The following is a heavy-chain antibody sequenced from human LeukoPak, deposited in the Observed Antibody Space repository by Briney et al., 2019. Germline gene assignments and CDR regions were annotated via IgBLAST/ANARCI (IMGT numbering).Heavy chain of an antibody. D-gene: IGHD3-22*01. CDR1: EFTFSSYA. CDR2: ISYDGSNK. J-gene: IGHJ5*02. Sequence: PGGSLRLSCAASEFTFSSYAMHWVRQAPGKGLEWVAVISYDGSNKYYADSVKGRFTISRDNSKNTLYLQMNSLRAEDTAVYYCAKDLRPFGYYDSSGYLAPFDPWGQGTLVTVSS. CDR3: AKDLRPFGYYDSSGYLAPFDP. V-gene: IGHV3-30*04.